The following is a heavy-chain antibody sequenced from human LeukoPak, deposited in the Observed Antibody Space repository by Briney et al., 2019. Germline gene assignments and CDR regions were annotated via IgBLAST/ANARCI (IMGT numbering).Heavy chain of an antibody. CDR3: ARDRPRLRGYSYGYYYYMDV. CDR1: GYSISSGYY. J-gene: IGHJ6*03. V-gene: IGHV4-38-2*02. Sequence: PSETLSLTCTVSGYSISSGYYWGWIRQPPGKGLEWIGSIYHSGRTFYNPSLKSRVTISVDTSKNQFSLKLSSVTAADTAVYYCARDRPRLRGYSYGYYYYMDVWGKGTTVTVSS. CDR2: IYHSGRT. D-gene: IGHD5-18*01.